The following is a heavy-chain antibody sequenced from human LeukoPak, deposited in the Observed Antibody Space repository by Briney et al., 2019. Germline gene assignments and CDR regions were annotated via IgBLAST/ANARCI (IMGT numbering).Heavy chain of an antibody. J-gene: IGHJ3*02. CDR1: GGSISSYY. CDR3: ARGGSVATGDAIDAFDI. CDR2: IYYSGST. V-gene: IGHV4-59*01. Sequence: SETLSLTCTVSGGSISSYYWSWIRQPPGKGLEWIGYIYYSGSTNYNPPLKSRVTISVDTSKNQFSLKLSSVTAADTAVYYCARGGSVATGDAIDAFDIWGQGTMVTVSS. D-gene: IGHD7-27*01.